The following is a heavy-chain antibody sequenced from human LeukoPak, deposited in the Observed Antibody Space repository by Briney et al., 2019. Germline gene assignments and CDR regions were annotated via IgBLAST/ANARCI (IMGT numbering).Heavy chain of an antibody. J-gene: IGHJ4*02. CDR2: MNPNSGNT. CDR3: ARVNYDSSGPLGFDY. D-gene: IGHD3-22*01. CDR1: GYTFTSYD. Sequence: ASVKVSCKASGYTFTSYDINWVRQATGQGLEWMGWMNPNSGNTGYAQKFQGRVTMTRNTSISTAYMELSSVTAADTAVYYCARVNYDSSGPLGFDYWGQGTLVTVSS. V-gene: IGHV1-8*01.